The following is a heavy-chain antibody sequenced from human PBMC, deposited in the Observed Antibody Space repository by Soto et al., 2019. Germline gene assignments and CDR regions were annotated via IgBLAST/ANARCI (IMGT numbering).Heavy chain of an antibody. CDR2: IYYSGST. CDR1: GGSISSGGYY. V-gene: IGHV4-31*03. D-gene: IGHD3-10*01. J-gene: IGHJ4*02. Sequence: QVQLQESGPGLVKPSQTLSLTCTVSGGSISSGGYYWSWIRQHPGKGLEWIGYIYYSGSTYYNPYLKSRVTISVDTSKNQFSLKLSSVTAADTAVYYGARDLDGSGSPFDYWGQGTLVTVSS. CDR3: ARDLDGSGSPFDY.